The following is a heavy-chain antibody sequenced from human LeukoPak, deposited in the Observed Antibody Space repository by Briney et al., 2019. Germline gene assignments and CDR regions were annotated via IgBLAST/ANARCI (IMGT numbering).Heavy chain of an antibody. D-gene: IGHD3-10*01. Sequence: GGSLRLSCAASGFTFSSYEMNWVRQAPGKGLEWVSYISSSGSTIYYADSVKGRFTISRDNAKNSLYLQMNSLRAEDTAVYYCARVPTMVRGVILGYYYYMDVWGKGTTVTISS. J-gene: IGHJ6*03. CDR3: ARVPTMVRGVILGYYYYMDV. V-gene: IGHV3-48*03. CDR2: ISSSGSTI. CDR1: GFTFSSYE.